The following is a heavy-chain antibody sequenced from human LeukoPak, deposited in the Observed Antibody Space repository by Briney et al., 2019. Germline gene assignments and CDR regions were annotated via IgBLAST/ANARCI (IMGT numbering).Heavy chain of an antibody. CDR1: GFTFDDYA. CDR2: ISWNSGSI. Sequence: PGGSLRLSCAASGFTFDDYAMHWVRHAPGKGLEGVSGISWNSGSIGYADSVKGRFTISRDNAKNSLYLQMNSLRAEDTALYYCASSSGLYVGMDVWGQGTTVTVSS. J-gene: IGHJ6*01. CDR3: ASSSGLYVGMDV. V-gene: IGHV3-9*01. D-gene: IGHD6-6*01.